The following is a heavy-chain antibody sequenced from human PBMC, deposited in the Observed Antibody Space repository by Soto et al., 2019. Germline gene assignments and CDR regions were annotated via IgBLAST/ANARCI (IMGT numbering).Heavy chain of an antibody. Sequence: PSETLSLTCAVSGGSISSGGYYWDWIRQPPGKGLEWIGEINHSGSTNYNPSLKSRVTISVDTSKNQLSLKLSSVTAADTAVYYCARGYGSGSYSTVDFWGQGTLVTVSS. CDR3: ARGYGSGSYSTVDF. J-gene: IGHJ4*02. CDR1: GGSISSGGYY. D-gene: IGHD3-10*01. CDR2: INHSGST. V-gene: IGHV4-39*07.